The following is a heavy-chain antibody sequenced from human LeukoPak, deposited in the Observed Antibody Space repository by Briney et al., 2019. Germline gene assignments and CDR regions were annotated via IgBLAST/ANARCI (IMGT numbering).Heavy chain of an antibody. CDR2: IYYSGST. Sequence: PSQTLSLTCTVSGGSISSGGYYWSWIRQPPGKGLEWIGYIYYSGSTGYNPSLKSRVTISVDTSKNQFSLKLSSVTAADTAVYYCARSHLAAAVDYWGQGTLVTASS. CDR1: GGSISSGGYY. D-gene: IGHD6-13*01. J-gene: IGHJ4*02. V-gene: IGHV4-61*08. CDR3: ARSHLAAAVDY.